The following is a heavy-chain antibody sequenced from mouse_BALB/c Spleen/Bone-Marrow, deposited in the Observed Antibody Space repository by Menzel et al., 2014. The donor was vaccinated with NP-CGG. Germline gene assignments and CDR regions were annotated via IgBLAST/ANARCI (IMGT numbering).Heavy chain of an antibody. D-gene: IGHD1-1*01. J-gene: IGHJ2*01. CDR3: TREGYYGSSYVDY. V-gene: IGHV1-69*02. Sequence: QVQLKESGAELVRPGASVKLSCKASGYTFTSYWINWVKQRPGQGLEWIGNIYPSDSYTNYNQKFKEKATLTVDKSSSTAYMQLSSPTSEDSAVYYCTREGYYGSSYVDYWGQGTTLTVSS. CDR2: IYPSDSYT. CDR1: GYTFTSYW.